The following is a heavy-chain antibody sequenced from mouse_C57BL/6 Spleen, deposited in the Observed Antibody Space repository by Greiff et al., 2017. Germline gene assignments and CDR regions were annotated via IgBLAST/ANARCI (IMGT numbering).Heavy chain of an antibody. V-gene: IGHV1-42*01. D-gene: IGHD4-1*01. CDR3: ASASWGY. CDR2: INPSTGGT. J-gene: IGHJ2*01. CDR1: GYSFTGYY. Sequence: EVQLQESGPELVKPGASVKISCKASGYSFTGYYMNWVKQSPEKSLEWIGEINPSTGGTTYNQKFKAKATLTVDKSSSTAYMQLKSLTSEDSAVYYCASASWGYWGQGTTLTVSS.